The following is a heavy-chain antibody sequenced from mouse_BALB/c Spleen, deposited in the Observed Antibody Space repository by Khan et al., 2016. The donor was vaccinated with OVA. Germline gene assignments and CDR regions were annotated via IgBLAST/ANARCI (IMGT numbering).Heavy chain of an antibody. CDR1: GFSLSRYN. CDR2: IWGGGGT. V-gene: IGHV2-6-4*01. J-gene: IGHJ4*01. CDR3: ARAYYRYDGYYAMDY. D-gene: IGHD2-14*01. Sequence: QVQLKESGPGLVAPSQSLSFTCTVSGFSLSRYNIHWVRQPPGKGLEWLGMIWGGGGTDYNSTLKSRLSISKDNSKSQVVLKMNSLQTDDTAMYYGARAYYRYDGYYAMDYWGQGTSVTVSS.